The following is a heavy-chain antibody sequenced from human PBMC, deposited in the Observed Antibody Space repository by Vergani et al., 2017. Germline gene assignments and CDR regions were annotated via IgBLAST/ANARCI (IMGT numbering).Heavy chain of an antibody. J-gene: IGHJ4*02. Sequence: QVQLQESGPGLVKPSETLSLTCAVSGYSLSSGYYWGWFTQPPGKGLEWIGSIYHSGSTYYNPSLKSRVTISVDTSKNQFSLKLSSVTAADTAVYYCARTRATYYDFWSGYYSSWEFDYWGQGTLVTVSS. V-gene: IGHV4-38-2*01. D-gene: IGHD3-3*01. CDR3: ARTRATYYDFWSGYYSSWEFDY. CDR1: GYSLSSGYY. CDR2: IYHSGST.